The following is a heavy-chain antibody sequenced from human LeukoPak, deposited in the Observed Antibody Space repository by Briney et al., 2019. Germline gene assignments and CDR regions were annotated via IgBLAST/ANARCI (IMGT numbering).Heavy chain of an antibody. Sequence: RASVKVSCKASGYTFTGYYMHWVRQAPGQGLEWMGRINPNSGGTNYAQKFQGRVTMTRDTSTSTVYMELSSLRSEDTAVYYCARPATKTYYYYGMDVWGQGTTVAVSS. J-gene: IGHJ6*02. CDR2: INPNSGGT. V-gene: IGHV1-2*06. CDR3: ARPATKTYYYYGMDV. D-gene: IGHD5-12*01. CDR1: GYTFTGYY.